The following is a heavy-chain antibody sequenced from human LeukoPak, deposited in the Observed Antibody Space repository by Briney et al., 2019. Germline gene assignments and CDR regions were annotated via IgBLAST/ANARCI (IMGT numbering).Heavy chain of an antibody. CDR3: ARDQSLGYYDFWSGYYSGNWFDP. J-gene: IGHJ5*02. Sequence: PGGSLRLSCAASGFTFSSYSMNWARQAPGKGLEWVSYISSSSSTIYYADSVKGRFTISRDNAKNSLYLQMNSLRGEDTAVYYCARDQSLGYYDFWSGYYSGNWFDPWGQGTLVTVSS. D-gene: IGHD3-3*01. V-gene: IGHV3-48*01. CDR1: GFTFSSYS. CDR2: ISSSSSTI.